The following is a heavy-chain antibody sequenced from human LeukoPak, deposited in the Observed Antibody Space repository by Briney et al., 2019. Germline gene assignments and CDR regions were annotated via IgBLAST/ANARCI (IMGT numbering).Heavy chain of an antibody. D-gene: IGHD3-10*01. V-gene: IGHV4-59*08. Sequence: PSETLSLTCTVSGGSISSYYWSWIRQPPGKGLEWIGYIYYSGSTNYNPSLKSRVTISVDTSKNQFSLKLSSVTAADTAVYYCARHPSMVRGTNWFDPWGQGTLVTVPS. CDR1: GGSISSYY. J-gene: IGHJ5*02. CDR3: ARHPSMVRGTNWFDP. CDR2: IYYSGST.